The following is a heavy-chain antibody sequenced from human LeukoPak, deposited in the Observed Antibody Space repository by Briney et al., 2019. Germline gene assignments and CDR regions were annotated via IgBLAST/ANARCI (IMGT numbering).Heavy chain of an antibody. Sequence: SETLSLTCTVSGGSISSYYWSWIRQPPGKGLEWIGYIYYSGSTNYNPPLKSRVTISVDTSKNQFSLKLSSVTAADTAVYYRARDGSRYGMDVWGQGTTVTVSS. CDR3: ARDGSRYGMDV. V-gene: IGHV4-59*01. CDR2: IYYSGST. D-gene: IGHD6-13*01. CDR1: GGSISSYY. J-gene: IGHJ6*02.